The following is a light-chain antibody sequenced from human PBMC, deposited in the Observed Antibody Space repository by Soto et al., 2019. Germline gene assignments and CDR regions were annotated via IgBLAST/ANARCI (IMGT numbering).Light chain of an antibody. CDR1: YSNIGAGYE. CDR2: GHN. V-gene: IGLV1-40*01. CDR3: QSYDSSLSGSGV. Sequence: QSVLTQPPSVSGAPGQRVTISCTGSYSNIGAGYEVHWYLQIPGTAPKLLISGHNNRPSGVPDRFFGSKSGTSASLTIIGLQAEDEADYYCQSYDSSLSGSGVFGGGTKLTVL. J-gene: IGLJ3*02.